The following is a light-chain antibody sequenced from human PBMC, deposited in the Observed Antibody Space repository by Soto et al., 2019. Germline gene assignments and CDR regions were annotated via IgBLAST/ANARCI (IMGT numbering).Light chain of an antibody. CDR2: DVN. CDR3: GSSSTTATPVI. V-gene: IGLV2-14*03. CDR1: SSDVGGYDS. Sequence: QLVLTQPASVSGSPGQSITISCTGSSSDVGGYDSVSWYQQHPGKAPRLLIYDVNNRPSGVSNRFSGSKSANTASLTISGLQAEDEADYYCGSSSTTATPVILGGGTKLTVL. J-gene: IGLJ2*01.